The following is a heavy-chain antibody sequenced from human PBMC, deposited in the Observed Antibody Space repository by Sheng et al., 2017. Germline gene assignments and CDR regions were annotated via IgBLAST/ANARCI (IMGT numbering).Heavy chain of an antibody. CDR1: GFTFSGSA. V-gene: IGHV3-73*02. J-gene: IGHJ4*02. CDR3: QVVSPANVY. Sequence: EVQLVESGGGLVQPGGSLKLSCAASGFTFSGSAMHWVRQASGKGLEWVGRIRSKANSYATAYAASVKGRFTISRDDSKNTAYLQMNSLKTEDTAVYYCQVVSPANVYWGQGTLVTVSS. D-gene: IGHD2-15*01. CDR2: IRSKANSYAT.